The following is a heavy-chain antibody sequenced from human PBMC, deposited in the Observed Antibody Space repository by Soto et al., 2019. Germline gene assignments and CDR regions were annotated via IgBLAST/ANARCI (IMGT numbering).Heavy chain of an antibody. CDR1: GYTFTSYY. CDR2: INPSGGST. J-gene: IGHJ6*02. CDR3: ARGQRQWLPYYYYYGMDV. D-gene: IGHD6-19*01. Sequence: GASVKVSCKASGYTFTSYYMHWVRQAPGQGLEWMGIINPSGGSTSYAQKFQGRVTMTRDTSTSTVYMELGSLRSEDTAVYYCARGQRQWLPYYYYYGMDVWGQGTTVTVS. V-gene: IGHV1-46*01.